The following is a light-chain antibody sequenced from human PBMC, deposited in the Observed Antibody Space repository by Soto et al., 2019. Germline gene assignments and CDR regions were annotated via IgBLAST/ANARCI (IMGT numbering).Light chain of an antibody. CDR2: GNS. V-gene: IGLV1-40*01. J-gene: IGLJ2*01. CDR3: PSYDSNMSVV. CDR1: SSNIATGYD. Sequence: QSVLTQPPSVSGAPGQRVTISCTGSSSNIATGYDVHWYQQLPGTAPKHLIDGNSNRPSGVPDRVSGSKSGTSASLAITGLQAEDEAYYYCPSYDSNMSVVFGGGTKLTVL.